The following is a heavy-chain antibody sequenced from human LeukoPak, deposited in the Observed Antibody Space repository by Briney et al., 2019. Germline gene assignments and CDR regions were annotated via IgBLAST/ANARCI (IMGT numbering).Heavy chain of an antibody. Sequence: GGSLRLSCAASGFTFSSYAMSWVRLAPGEGLEWVSAISGSGGSTYYAGSVKVRYTISRDNSKNTLYLQMNSLRAEYTAVYYCATNLRYSSSSGYWGQGTLVTVSS. J-gene: IGHJ4*02. CDR1: GFTFSSYA. D-gene: IGHD6-6*01. CDR2: ISGSGGST. CDR3: ATNLRYSSSSGY. V-gene: IGHV3-23*01.